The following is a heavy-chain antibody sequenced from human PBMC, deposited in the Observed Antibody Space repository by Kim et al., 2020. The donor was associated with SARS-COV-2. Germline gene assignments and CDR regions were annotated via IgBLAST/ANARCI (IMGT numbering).Heavy chain of an antibody. CDR1: GVSISNYY. CDR3: VIGVGWFPDH. CDR2: IWHSGTT. V-gene: IGHV4-59*01. Sequence: SETLSLNCTVSGVSISNYYRNWVRQPPGKAPEWIGYIWHSGTTKYNPSLRSRVTISDDTSTNQFFLKLTSVTAADTAVYYCVIGVGWFPDHWGQGTLVTV. J-gene: IGHJ5*02. D-gene: IGHD3-10*01.